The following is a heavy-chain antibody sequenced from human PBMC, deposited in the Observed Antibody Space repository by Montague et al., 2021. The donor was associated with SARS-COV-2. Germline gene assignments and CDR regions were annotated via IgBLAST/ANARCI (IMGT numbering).Heavy chain of an antibody. D-gene: IGHD3-22*01. V-gene: IGHV4-39*07. Sequence: SETLSLTCTVSGGSISSSSYYWGWIRQPPGKGLEWIGSIYYTGSTXYNPSLKSRVTISVDTSKNQFSLKLSPVTAADTAVYYCARDTRIAMLVVVTRYGLDVWGQGTTVTVSS. CDR1: GGSISSSSYY. J-gene: IGHJ6*02. CDR2: IYYTGST. CDR3: ARDTRIAMLVVVTRYGLDV.